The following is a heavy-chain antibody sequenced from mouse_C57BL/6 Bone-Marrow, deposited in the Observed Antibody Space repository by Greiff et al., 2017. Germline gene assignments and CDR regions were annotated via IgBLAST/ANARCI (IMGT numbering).Heavy chain of an antibody. D-gene: IGHD1-1*01. V-gene: IGHV5-4*03. CDR1: GFTFSSYA. CDR2: ISDGGSYT. Sequence: EVNVVESGGGLVKPGGSLKLSCAASGFTFSSYAMSWVRQTPEKRLEWVATISDGGSYTYYPDNVKGRFTISRDNAKNNLYLQMSHLKSEDTAMYYCARGELRSYYYAMDYWGQGTSVTVSS. J-gene: IGHJ4*01. CDR3: ARGELRSYYYAMDY.